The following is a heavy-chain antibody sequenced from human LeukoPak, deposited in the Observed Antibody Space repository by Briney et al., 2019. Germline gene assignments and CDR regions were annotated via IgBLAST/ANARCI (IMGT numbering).Heavy chain of an antibody. CDR1: GGSISSSSYY. CDR3: ARLVGAPPSYYYGMDV. J-gene: IGHJ6*02. Sequence: PSETLSLTCTVSGGSISSSSYYWGWIRQSPGKGLEWIGSIYYSGSTYYNPSLKSRVTISVDTSKNQFSLKLRSVTAADTAVYYCARLVGAPPSYYYGMDVWGQGTTVTVSS. V-gene: IGHV4-39*01. D-gene: IGHD1-26*01. CDR2: IYYSGST.